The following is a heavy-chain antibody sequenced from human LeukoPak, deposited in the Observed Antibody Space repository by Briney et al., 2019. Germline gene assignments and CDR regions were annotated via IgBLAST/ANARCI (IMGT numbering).Heavy chain of an antibody. CDR1: GVSISSNY. D-gene: IGHD3-10*01. CDR2: IFNSADI. CDR3: ASLNYHGSGSPFDY. J-gene: IGHJ4*02. Sequence: SETLSLTCTVSGVSISSNYWSWIRQPPGEGLECIGYIFNSADIRYNPSLQSRVTISVDTSKNQLSLKLSSVTAADTATYYCASLNYHGSGSPFDYWGQGMLVTVSS. V-gene: IGHV4-59*01.